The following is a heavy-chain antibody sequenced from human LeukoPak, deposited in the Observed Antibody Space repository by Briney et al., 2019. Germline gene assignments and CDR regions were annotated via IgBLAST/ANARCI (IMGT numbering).Heavy chain of an antibody. CDR3: ARDRALYDSRRGYYYTEDDY. J-gene: IGHJ1*01. V-gene: IGHV3-33*01. D-gene: IGHD3-22*01. CDR2: IWYDGTNK. Sequence: PGGSLRLSCAASGFTFSSYGMHWVRQAPGKGLEWVAFIWYDGTNKYYADSVKGRFTISRDNAKSSFYLQMNSLRADDTAVYYCARDRALYDSRRGYYYTEDDYWGLGTLVTVSS. CDR1: GFTFSSYG.